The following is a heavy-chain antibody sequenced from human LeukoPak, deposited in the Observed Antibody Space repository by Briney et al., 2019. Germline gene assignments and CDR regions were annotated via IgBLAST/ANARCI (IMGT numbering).Heavy chain of an antibody. D-gene: IGHD3/OR15-3a*01. J-gene: IGHJ6*03. Sequence: PSETLSLTCSVSGYSISSGYYWDWIRQPPGKGLEWIASIYHSGKSYYNPSLESRVTISVDTSKNQISLKLRSVTAADTAVYYCAKEGRTGIPYYYYYMDVWGKGTTVTVSS. CDR2: IYHSGKS. CDR1: GYSISSGYY. V-gene: IGHV4-38-2*02. CDR3: AKEGRTGIPYYYYYMDV.